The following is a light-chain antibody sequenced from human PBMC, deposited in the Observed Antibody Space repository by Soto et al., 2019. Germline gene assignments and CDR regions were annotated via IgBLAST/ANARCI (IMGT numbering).Light chain of an antibody. CDR3: SSTYV. CDR1: SSDVGGYNY. Sequence: QSALTQPASVSGSPGQSITISCTGTSSDVGGYNYVSWYQQHPAKVPKLMIYHVSNRPSGVSDRFSGSKSGNTASLTISGLQAEDEGDYTTSSTYVFGTGTQLTVL. J-gene: IGLJ1*01. V-gene: IGLV2-14*01. CDR2: HVS.